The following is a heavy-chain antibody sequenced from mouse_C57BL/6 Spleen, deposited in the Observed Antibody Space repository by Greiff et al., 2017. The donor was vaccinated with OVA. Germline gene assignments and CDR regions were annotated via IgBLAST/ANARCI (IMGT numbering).Heavy chain of an antibody. CDR1: GFTFSSYA. CDR2: ISDGGSYT. Sequence: EVQLVESGGGLVKPGGSLKLSCAASGFTFSSYAMSWVRQTPEKRLEWVATISDGGSYTYYPDNVKGRFTISRDNAKNNLYLQMSHLKSEDTAMYDCARAPYDYDGTWFAYWGQGTLVTVSA. CDR3: ARAPYDYDGTWFAY. J-gene: IGHJ3*01. D-gene: IGHD2-4*01. V-gene: IGHV5-4*01.